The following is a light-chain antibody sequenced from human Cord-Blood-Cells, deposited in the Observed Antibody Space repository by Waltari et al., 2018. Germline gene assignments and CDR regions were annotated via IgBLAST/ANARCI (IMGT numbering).Light chain of an antibody. Sequence: QSPLTQPASVSGSPGQSITISCPGTSSDVGGYNYVSWYQQHPGKAPKLMIYDVSNRPSGVSNRFSGSKSGNTASLTISGLQAEDEADYYCSSYTSSSTVLFGGGTKLTVL. V-gene: IGLV2-14*01. CDR1: SSDVGGYNY. CDR3: SSYTSSSTVL. J-gene: IGLJ2*01. CDR2: DVS.